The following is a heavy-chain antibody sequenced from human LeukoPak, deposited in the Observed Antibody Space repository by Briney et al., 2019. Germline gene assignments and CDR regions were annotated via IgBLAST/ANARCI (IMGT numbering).Heavy chain of an antibody. Sequence: KPGGSLRLSCAASGFTFSDYNMRWIRQAPGKGLEWVSSISRSGSTKYYADSVKGRFTISRDNAKNSLFLQMNSLRAEDTAVYCCARVLRYCSGGNCYSGGLGYMDVWGKGTTVTISS. CDR2: ISRSGSTK. CDR1: GFTFSDYN. V-gene: IGHV3-11*01. J-gene: IGHJ6*03. D-gene: IGHD2-15*01. CDR3: ARVLRYCSGGNCYSGGLGYMDV.